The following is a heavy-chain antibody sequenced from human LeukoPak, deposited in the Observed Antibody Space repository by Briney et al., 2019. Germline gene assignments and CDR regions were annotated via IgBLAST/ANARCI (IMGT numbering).Heavy chain of an antibody. CDR2: IYSGGST. D-gene: IGHD3-22*01. V-gene: IGHV3-66*01. Sequence: GGSLRLSCAASGFTVSSNYMSWVRQAPGKGLEWVSVIYSGGSTYYADSVKGRFTISRDNSKNTLYLQMNSLRAEDTAVYYCARVTHYYDSSGYYNAFDIWGQGTMVTVSS. CDR3: ARVTHYYDSSGYYNAFDI. CDR1: GFTVSSNY. J-gene: IGHJ3*02.